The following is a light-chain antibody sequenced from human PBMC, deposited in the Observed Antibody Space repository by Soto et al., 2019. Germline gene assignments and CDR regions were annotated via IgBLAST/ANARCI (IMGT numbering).Light chain of an antibody. CDR3: QQYGSSPVT. CDR1: QSVSTSY. CDR2: GAS. J-gene: IGKJ2*01. Sequence: EIVLTQSPGTLSLSPGESATLSCRASQSVSTSYLAWYQQKPGQAPRLLIYGASSRATGIPDRFSAGGSGTDFTLTISRLEPEDFAVYYCQQYGSSPVTVGQRTNVELK. V-gene: IGKV3-20*01.